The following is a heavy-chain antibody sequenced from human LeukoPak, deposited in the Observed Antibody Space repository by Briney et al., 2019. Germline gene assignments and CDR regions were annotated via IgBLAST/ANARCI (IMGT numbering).Heavy chain of an antibody. CDR1: GFTFSSYG. D-gene: IGHD6-13*01. J-gene: IGHJ4*02. V-gene: IGHV3-30*18. CDR3: AKSSPGQQLVLGY. Sequence: GGSPRLSCAASGFTFSSYGMHWVRQAPGKGLEWVAVISYDGSNKYYADSVKGRFTISRDNSKNTLYLQMNSLRAEDTAVYYCAKSSPGQQLVLGYWGQGTLVTVSS. CDR2: ISYDGSNK.